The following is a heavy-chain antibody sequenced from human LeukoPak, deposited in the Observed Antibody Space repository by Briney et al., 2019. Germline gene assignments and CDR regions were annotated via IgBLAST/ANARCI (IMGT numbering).Heavy chain of an antibody. Sequence: GESLKISCKGSGYSFTSYWIGWVRQMPGKGLEWMGIIYPGDSDTRYSPSFQGQVTISADKSISTAYLQWSSLKASDTAMYYCARQQYYYGSGSYYNAPHFDYWGQGTLVTVSS. CDR3: ARQQYYYGSGSYYNAPHFDY. V-gene: IGHV5-51*01. CDR1: GYSFTSYW. CDR2: IYPGDSDT. J-gene: IGHJ4*02. D-gene: IGHD3-10*01.